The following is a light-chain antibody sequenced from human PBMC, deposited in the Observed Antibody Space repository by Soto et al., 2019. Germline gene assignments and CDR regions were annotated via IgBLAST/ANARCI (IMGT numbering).Light chain of an antibody. Sequence: QSVLTQPPSVSGAPGQRVTISCTGSSSNIGAGYDVHWYLQLPGTAPKLLIYGNSNRPSGVPDRFSGSKSGTSASLAITGLQAADEADYYCHSYDSSLSGWVFGGGTKVTVL. V-gene: IGLV1-40*01. CDR1: SSNIGAGYD. CDR2: GNS. CDR3: HSYDSSLSGWV. J-gene: IGLJ3*02.